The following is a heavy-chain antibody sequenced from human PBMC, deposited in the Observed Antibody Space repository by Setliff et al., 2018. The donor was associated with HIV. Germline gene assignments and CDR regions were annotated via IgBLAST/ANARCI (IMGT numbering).Heavy chain of an antibody. V-gene: IGHV1-69*10. CDR2: IIPILGIA. D-gene: IGHD5-12*01. CDR3: ARDRGGYSGYDQNWYFDL. J-gene: IGHJ2*01. CDR1: GGTFSSYA. Sequence: SVKVSCKASGGTFSSYAISWVRQAPGQGLEWMGGIIPILGIANYAQKFQGRVTITTDESTSAAYMELSSLRSEDTAVYYCARDRGGYSGYDQNWYFDLWGRGTLVTVSS.